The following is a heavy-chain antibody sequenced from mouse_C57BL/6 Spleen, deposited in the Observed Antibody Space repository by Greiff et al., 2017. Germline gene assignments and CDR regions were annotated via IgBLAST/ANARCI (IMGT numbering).Heavy chain of an antibody. CDR1: GYAFTNYL. CDR3: AREGRVPYAMDY. Sequence: VKLMESGAELVRPGTSVKVSCKASGYAFTNYLIEWVKQRPGQGLEWIGVINPGSGGTNYNEKFKGKATLTADKSSSTAYMQLSSLTSEDSAVYFCAREGRVPYAMDYWGQGTSVTVSS. D-gene: IGHD2-14*01. CDR2: INPGSGGT. J-gene: IGHJ4*01. V-gene: IGHV1-54*01.